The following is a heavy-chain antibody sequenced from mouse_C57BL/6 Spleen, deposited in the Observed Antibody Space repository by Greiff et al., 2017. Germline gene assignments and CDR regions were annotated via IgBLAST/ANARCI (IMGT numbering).Heavy chain of an antibody. CDR3: ARGDGYYGLDY. CDR2: ISSGSSTI. V-gene: IGHV5-17*01. D-gene: IGHD2-3*01. J-gene: IGHJ2*01. CDR1: GFTFSDYG. Sequence: EVQLVESGGGLVKPGGSLKLSCAASGFTFSDYGMHWVRQAPEKGLEWVAYISSGSSTIYYADTVKGRFTFSRDNAKNTLFLQMTSLRSEDTAMYYCARGDGYYGLDYWGQGTTLTVSS.